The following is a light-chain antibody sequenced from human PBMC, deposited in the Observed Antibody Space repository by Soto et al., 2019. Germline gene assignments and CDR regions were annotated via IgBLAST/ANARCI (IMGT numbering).Light chain of an antibody. CDR1: SSDVGRYNT. J-gene: IGLJ1*01. V-gene: IGLV2-14*01. Sequence: QSLLTQPASVSGSPGQTITISCTGTSSDVGRYNTVSWYQHHPGKAPKLIIYEVTHRPAGISDRFSASKSGNTASLTISGLQAEDEADYYCNSLRVNHLYVFGSGTKVTVL. CDR3: NSLRVNHLYV. CDR2: EVT.